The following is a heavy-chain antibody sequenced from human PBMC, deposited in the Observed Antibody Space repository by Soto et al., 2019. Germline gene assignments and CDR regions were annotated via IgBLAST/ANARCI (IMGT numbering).Heavy chain of an antibody. CDR3: ARDRSTYGREFAL. Sequence: ASVKVSCKASGYTFTSYGISWVRQAPGQGLEWMGWISTYNGNTKYAQKFQGWVTMTRDTSISTAYMELTRLTSDDTAVYYCARDRSTYGREFALGGQETRAPLPS. D-gene: IGHD3-10*01. CDR2: ISTYNGNT. V-gene: IGHV1-18*01. J-gene: IGHJ4*02. CDR1: GYTFTSYG.